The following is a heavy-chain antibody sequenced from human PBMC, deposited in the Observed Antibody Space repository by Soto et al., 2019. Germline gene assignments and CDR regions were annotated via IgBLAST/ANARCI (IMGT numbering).Heavy chain of an antibody. D-gene: IGHD3-3*01. V-gene: IGHV3-11*06. J-gene: IGHJ4*02. Sequence: QVQLVESGGGLVKPGESLSLYCAGSGFTFSDYYMSWIRQAPGKGLEWLSYSSNSGTYTRYADSVKGRFSISRDNAKPSLYLQINSLRGEDTGIYYCARSGDNYNFLDYWCQRNPVTVSS. CDR2: SSNSGTYT. CDR1: GFTFSDYY. CDR3: ARSGDNYNFLDY.